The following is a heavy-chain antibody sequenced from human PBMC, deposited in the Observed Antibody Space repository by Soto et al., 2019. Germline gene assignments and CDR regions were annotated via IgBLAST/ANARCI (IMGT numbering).Heavy chain of an antibody. Sequence: SETLSLTCTVSGGSISSGDYYWSWIRQPPGKGLEWIGYIYYSGSTYYNPSLKSRVTISVDTSKNQFSLKLSSVTAADTAVYYCARDWIFGVVPYYYYHYGMDVWGQGTTVPVSS. J-gene: IGHJ6*02. D-gene: IGHD3-3*01. CDR2: IYYSGST. V-gene: IGHV4-30-4*01. CDR3: ARDWIFGVVPYYYYHYGMDV. CDR1: GGSISSGDYY.